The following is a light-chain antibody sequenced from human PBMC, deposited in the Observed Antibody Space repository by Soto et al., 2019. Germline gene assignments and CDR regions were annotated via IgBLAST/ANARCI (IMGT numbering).Light chain of an antibody. CDR2: GAS. CDR1: QSVSTN. Sequence: EVVMTQSPATLSVSPGGRATLSCRASQSVSTNLAWYQQRPGQAPRLLLFGASTRATGIPARFSGSGSGTEFPLTISSLQSEDSAVYYCQQYNNWTPITFGQGTRLEIK. V-gene: IGKV3-15*01. J-gene: IGKJ5*01. CDR3: QQYNNWTPIT.